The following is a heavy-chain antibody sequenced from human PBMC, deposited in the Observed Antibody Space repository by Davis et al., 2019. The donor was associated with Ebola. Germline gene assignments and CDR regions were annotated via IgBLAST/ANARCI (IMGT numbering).Heavy chain of an antibody. CDR1: GFTFSSYW. CDR3: ARSGSYKFDF. V-gene: IGHV3-7*03. Sequence: GESLKISCATSGFTFSSYWMTWVRQAPGRGLEWVANIKQDGSETYYGDSVKGRFTISRDNANNSLYLQMNSLRAEDTAIYYCARSGSYKFDFWGQGTLVTVSS. CDR2: IKQDGSET. J-gene: IGHJ4*02. D-gene: IGHD1-26*01.